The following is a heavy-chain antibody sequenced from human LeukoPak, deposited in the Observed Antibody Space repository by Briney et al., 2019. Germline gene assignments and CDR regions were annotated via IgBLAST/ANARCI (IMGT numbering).Heavy chain of an antibody. CDR1: GFTFTSYA. J-gene: IGHJ1*01. CDR3: AKDLPNPGTSRHFQY. CDR2: ISGSGGST. D-gene: IGHD2-8*01. Sequence: GGSLRLSCAASGFTFTSYAMSWVRQAPGKGLEWVSSISGSGGSTYYADSVKGRFTISRDNSKNTLHLQMNSLRAEDTAVYYCAKDLPNPGTSRHFQYWGQGTLVTVSS. V-gene: IGHV3-23*01.